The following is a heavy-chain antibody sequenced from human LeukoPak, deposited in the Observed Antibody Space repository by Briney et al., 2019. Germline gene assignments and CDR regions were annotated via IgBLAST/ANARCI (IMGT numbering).Heavy chain of an antibody. D-gene: IGHD1-1*01. Sequence: GGSLRLSCTASGFNFEEYAMQWVRQVPGKGLQWVSGISSNAESTGYADSVKGRFTISRDNAKNSLYLQMNILRTEDKALYYCAKGSGTYQGPFDHWGQGILVTVSS. V-gene: IGHV3-9*01. CDR3: AKGSGTYQGPFDH. CDR1: GFNFEEYA. J-gene: IGHJ4*02. CDR2: ISSNAEST.